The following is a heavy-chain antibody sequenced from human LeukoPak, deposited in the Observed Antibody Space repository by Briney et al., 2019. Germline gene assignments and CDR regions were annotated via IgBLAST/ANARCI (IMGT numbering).Heavy chain of an antibody. J-gene: IGHJ6*03. V-gene: IGHV3-20*04. CDR3: KASGLKTANSTRVGDFYYYYMDV. Sequence: PGGSLRLSCVASGFTFGDYGMSWVRQAPGKGLEWVSSINWNGDSTRYADSLKGRFTVSRDNAKNALYLHMNSLRAEDTALYYCKASGLKTANSTRVGDFYYYYMDVWGKGTTVTVSS. CDR2: INWNGDST. CDR1: GFTFGDYG. D-gene: IGHD2/OR15-2a*01.